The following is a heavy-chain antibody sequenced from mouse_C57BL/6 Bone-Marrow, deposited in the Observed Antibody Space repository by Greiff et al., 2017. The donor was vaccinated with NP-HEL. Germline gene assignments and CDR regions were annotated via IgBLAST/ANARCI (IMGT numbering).Heavy chain of an antibody. CDR2: IDPSDSYT. V-gene: IGHV1-50*01. D-gene: IGHD1-1*01. CDR3: AREYYGSFDY. CDR1: GYTFTSYW. J-gene: IGHJ2*01. Sequence: QVQLQQSGAELVKPGASVKLSCKASGYTFTSYWMQWVKQRPGQGLEWIGEIDPSDSYTNYNQKFKGKATLTVDTSSSTAYMQLSSLTSEDSAVYYCAREYYGSFDYWGQGTTLTVSS.